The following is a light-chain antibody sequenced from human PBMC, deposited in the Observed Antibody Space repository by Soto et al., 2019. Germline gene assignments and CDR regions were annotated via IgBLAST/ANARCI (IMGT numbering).Light chain of an antibody. J-gene: IGKJ2*01. CDR3: QQYHNLPPQYT. CDR2: GAS. V-gene: IGKV3-15*01. Sequence: EIVMTQSPAILSVSPGERATLSCRASQTVASNLAWYQQKPGQAPRLLIHGASTRSTGVSARFSGSGSGTEFNLTISSLQSEDFAVYYCQQYHNLPPQYTFGQGTKLQIK. CDR1: QTVASN.